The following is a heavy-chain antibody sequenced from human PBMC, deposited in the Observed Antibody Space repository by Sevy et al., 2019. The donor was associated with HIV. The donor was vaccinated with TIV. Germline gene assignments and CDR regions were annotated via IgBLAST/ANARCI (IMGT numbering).Heavy chain of an antibody. CDR2: ISYDGSNK. CDR3: ARDQHDYAGNIRTGWFDP. D-gene: IGHD4-17*01. CDR1: GVTFSSYA. J-gene: IGHJ5*02. V-gene: IGHV3-30-3*01. Sequence: GGSLRLACAASGVTFSSYAMHWVRQAPGKGLEWVAVISYDGSNKDYADSVKGRFTISRDNSKKTVYLQMISLRVEDTAVYYCARDQHDYAGNIRTGWFDPWGQGALVTVSS.